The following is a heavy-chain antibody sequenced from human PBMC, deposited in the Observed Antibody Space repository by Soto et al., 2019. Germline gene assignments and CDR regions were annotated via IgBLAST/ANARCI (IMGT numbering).Heavy chain of an antibody. V-gene: IGHV3-33*01. CDR1: GFTFSSYG. Sequence: PGGSLRLSCAASGFTFSSYGMHWVRQAPGKGLEWVAVIWYDGSNKYYADSVKGRFTISRDTSKNTLYLQMNSLRAEDTAVYYCARDREGTGNDLTFDYWGQGA. CDR3: ARDREGTGNDLTFDY. J-gene: IGHJ4*02. CDR2: IWYDGSNK. D-gene: IGHD5-12*01.